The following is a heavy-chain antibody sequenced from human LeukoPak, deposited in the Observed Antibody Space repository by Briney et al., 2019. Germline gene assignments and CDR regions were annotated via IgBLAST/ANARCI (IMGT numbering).Heavy chain of an antibody. D-gene: IGHD4-17*01. J-gene: IGHJ4*02. CDR1: GFTFSSYA. CDR2: ISGSGGST. CDR3: AKDLSRYYYGDYAFDY. V-gene: IGHV3-23*01. Sequence: GGSLRLSCAASGFTFSSYAMSWVRQAPGKGLEWVSAISGSGGSTYYADSVKGRFTISRDNSKNTLYLQMNSPRAEDTAVYYCAKDLSRYYYGDYAFDYWGQGTLVTASS.